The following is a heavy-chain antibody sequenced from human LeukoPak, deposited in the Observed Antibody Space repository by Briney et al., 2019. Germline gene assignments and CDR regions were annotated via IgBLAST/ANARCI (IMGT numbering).Heavy chain of an antibody. CDR1: GGTFSSYA. D-gene: IGHD3-3*01. J-gene: IGHJ4*02. CDR3: ARVQRYDFWSGYVY. V-gene: IGHV1-69*13. Sequence: VASVKVSCKASGGTFSSYAISWVRQAPGQGLEWMGGIIPIFGTANYAQKFQGRVTITADESTSTAYMELSSLRSEDTAVYYCARVQRYDFWSGYVYWGQGTLVTVSS. CDR2: IIPIFGTA.